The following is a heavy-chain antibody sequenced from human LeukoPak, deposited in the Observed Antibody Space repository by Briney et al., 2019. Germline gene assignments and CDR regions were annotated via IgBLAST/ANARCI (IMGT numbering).Heavy chain of an antibody. D-gene: IGHD1-26*01. V-gene: IGHV3-23*01. J-gene: IGHJ4*02. CDR3: AKDQRGGSYYHLFDY. Sequence: GGSLRLSCAASGFTFSSYAISWVRQAPGKGLEWVSAISGSGGSTYYADSVKGRFTISRDNSKNTLYLQMNSLRAEDTAVYYCAKDQRGGSYYHLFDYWGQGTLVTVSS. CDR1: GFTFSSYA. CDR2: ISGSGGST.